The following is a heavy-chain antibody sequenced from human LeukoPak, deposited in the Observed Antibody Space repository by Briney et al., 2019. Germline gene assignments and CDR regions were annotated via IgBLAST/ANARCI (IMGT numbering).Heavy chain of an antibody. Sequence: ASVKVSCKTSGYTFTSYGMHWVRQAPGQSLEWMGWINGGNGNTKYSEKFQGRVTIIRDTAASTAYMELSSLRSEDTAVYYCARVPLHDDSGHYYPHWGQGTLVTVSS. CDR1: GYTFTSYG. J-gene: IGHJ1*01. CDR2: INGGNGNT. D-gene: IGHD3-22*01. CDR3: ARVPLHDDSGHYYPH. V-gene: IGHV1-3*01.